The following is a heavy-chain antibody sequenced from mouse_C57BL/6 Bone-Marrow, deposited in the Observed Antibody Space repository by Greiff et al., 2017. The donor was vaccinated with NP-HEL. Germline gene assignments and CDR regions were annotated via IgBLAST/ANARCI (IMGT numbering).Heavy chain of an antibody. Sequence: QVQLQQSGAELVRPGASVTLSCKASGYTFTDYEMHWVKQTPVHGLEWIGAIDPETGGTAYNQKFKGKAILTADKSSSTAYMELRSLTSEDSAVYYCTRRFYSNLYWYFDVWGTGTTVTVSS. CDR1: GYTFTDYE. CDR2: IDPETGGT. D-gene: IGHD2-5*01. J-gene: IGHJ1*03. V-gene: IGHV1-15*01. CDR3: TRRFYSNLYWYFDV.